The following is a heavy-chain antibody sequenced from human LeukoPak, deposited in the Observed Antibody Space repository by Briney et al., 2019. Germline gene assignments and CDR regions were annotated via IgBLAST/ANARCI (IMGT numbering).Heavy chain of an antibody. CDR2: IKHDGSEK. Sequence: GGSLRLSCAASGSIFTNYFMSWVRQAPGKGLEWVASIKHDGSEKYYVDSVRGRFTISRDNTMNSLYLQMSSLRAEDTAVYYCATDRGWRTSGYYPYYFEYRGQGTLVTYSS. V-gene: IGHV3-7*01. J-gene: IGHJ4*02. D-gene: IGHD3-3*01. CDR3: ATDRGWRTSGYYPYYFEY. CDR1: GSIFTNYF.